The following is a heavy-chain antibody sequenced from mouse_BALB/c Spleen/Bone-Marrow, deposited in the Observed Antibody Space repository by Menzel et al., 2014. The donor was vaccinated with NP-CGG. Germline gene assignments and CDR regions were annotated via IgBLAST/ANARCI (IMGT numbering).Heavy chain of an antibody. Sequence: EVHLVESGGGLVQPGGSLKLSCVASGFTFSSYGMSWVRQTPDKRLELVATINNNGGSTYYPDTVKGRFTISRDNAKNTLYLQMNSLKSEDRAMYYCARQRGYAFALDYWGQGTSVTVSS. CDR3: ARQRGYAFALDY. D-gene: IGHD2-2*01. V-gene: IGHV5-6-3*01. CDR2: INNNGGST. J-gene: IGHJ4*01. CDR1: GFTFSSYG.